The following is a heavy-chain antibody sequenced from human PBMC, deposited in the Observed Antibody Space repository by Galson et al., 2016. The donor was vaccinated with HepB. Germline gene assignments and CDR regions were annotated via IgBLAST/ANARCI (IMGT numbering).Heavy chain of an antibody. Sequence: SVKVSCKASGGTFSSYAISWVRQAPGQGLEWMGGIIPIFGTANYAQKFQGRVTITADKSTSTAYMELSSLRSEDTAVYYCASPYYDFWSGYYPSYYYYGMDFWGQGTTVTVSS. D-gene: IGHD3-3*01. CDR3: ASPYYDFWSGYYPSYYYYGMDF. CDR2: IIPIFGTA. J-gene: IGHJ6*02. V-gene: IGHV1-69*06. CDR1: GGTFSSYA.